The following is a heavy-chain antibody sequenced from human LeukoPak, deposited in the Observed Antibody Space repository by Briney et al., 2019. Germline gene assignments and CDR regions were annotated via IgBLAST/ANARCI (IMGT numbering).Heavy chain of an antibody. Sequence: GGSLRLSCAASGFTFSNYWMTWVRQAPGKGLEWVANIEQDGSEQSYVDSVKGRFTISRDNAKNSLYLQMSSLRAEDTAVYYCARRYSGTYRIDYWGQETLVTVSS. CDR3: ARRYSGTYRIDY. J-gene: IGHJ4*02. D-gene: IGHD1-26*01. CDR1: GFTFSNYW. CDR2: IEQDGSEQ. V-gene: IGHV3-7*01.